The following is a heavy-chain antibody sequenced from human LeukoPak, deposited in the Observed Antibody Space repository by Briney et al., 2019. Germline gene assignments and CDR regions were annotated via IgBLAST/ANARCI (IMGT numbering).Heavy chain of an antibody. J-gene: IGHJ5*02. CDR1: GGSISSYY. V-gene: IGHV4-4*07. CDR3: ARIPAGWTVGATVP. D-gene: IGHD1-26*01. CDR2: IYTSGGT. Sequence: SETLSLTCTVSGGSISSYYWSWIRQPAGKGLEWIGRIYTSGGTNYNPSLKSRVTMSVDTSKNQFPLKLSSVAAADTAVYYCARIPAGWTVGATVPWGQGTLVTVSS.